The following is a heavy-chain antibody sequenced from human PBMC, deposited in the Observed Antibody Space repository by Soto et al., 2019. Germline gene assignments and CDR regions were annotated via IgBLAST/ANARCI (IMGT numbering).Heavy chain of an antibody. J-gene: IGHJ4*02. CDR3: AQPLFNGNCCPNDH. CDR2: FSFYGRRDNT. V-gene: IGHV3-23*01. D-gene: IGHD1-1*01. CDR1: GFTFSSYD. Sequence: EVQLLESGGGLVQPGGSLRLSCVGSGFTFSSYDMTWVRQAPGKGLEWVSSFSFYGRRDNTYYADSLKGRFTISRDNSRNTVYLQMDNLRVEDSAVYYCAQPLFNGNCCPNDHWGQGTLVTVSS.